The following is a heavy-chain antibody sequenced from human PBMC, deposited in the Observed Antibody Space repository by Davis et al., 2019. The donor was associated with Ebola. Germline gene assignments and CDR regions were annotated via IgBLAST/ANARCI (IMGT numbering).Heavy chain of an antibody. J-gene: IGHJ6*02. V-gene: IGHV4-34*01. CDR1: GGSFSGYY. Sequence: SETLSLTCAVYGGSFSGYYWSWIRQPPGKGLEWIGYIYYSGSTNYNPSLKSRVTISVDTSKNQFSLKLSSVTAADTAVYYCARGVGGYCSSTSCRAEYYYGMDVWGQGTTVTVSS. CDR2: IYYSGST. CDR3: ARGVGGYCSSTSCRAEYYYGMDV. D-gene: IGHD2-2*01.